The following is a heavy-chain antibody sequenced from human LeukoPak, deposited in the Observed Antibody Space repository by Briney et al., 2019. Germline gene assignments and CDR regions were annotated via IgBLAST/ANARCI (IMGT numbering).Heavy chain of an antibody. J-gene: IGHJ4*02. D-gene: IGHD3-22*01. CDR1: GYTFTSYG. CDR3: ARDLPHNYYYDSSGYYS. V-gene: IGHV1-18*01. Sequence: ASVKVSCKASGYTFTSYGISRVRQAPGQGLEWMGWISAYNGNTNYAQKLQGRVTMTTDTSTSTAYMELRSLRSDDTAVYYCARDLPHNYYYDSSGYYSWGQGTLVTVSS. CDR2: ISAYNGNT.